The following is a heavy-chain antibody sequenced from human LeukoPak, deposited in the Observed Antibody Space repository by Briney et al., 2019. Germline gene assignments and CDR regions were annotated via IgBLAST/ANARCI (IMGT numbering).Heavy chain of an antibody. CDR2: INHSGST. V-gene: IGHV4-34*01. Sequence: SETLSLTCAVSGLSFSGYYWSWIRQPPGKGLEWIGEINHSGSTNYNPSLKSRVTISVDTSKNQFSLKLSSVTAADTAVYYCARGGDIVVVVAATGAFDIWGQGTMVTVSS. J-gene: IGHJ3*02. CDR3: ARGGDIVVVVAATGAFDI. D-gene: IGHD2-15*01. CDR1: GLSFSGYY.